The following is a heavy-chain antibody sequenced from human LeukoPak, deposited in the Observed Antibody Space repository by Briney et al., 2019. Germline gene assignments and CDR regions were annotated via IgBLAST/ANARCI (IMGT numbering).Heavy chain of an antibody. Sequence: SETLPPTCGISGYSTTRGYYWAWFRQSPGKGLEWIATFFQSEKSFYNASLKSRVIMSLDTSKSQSSLNLTSVTAADTAVYYCARVLPVPYLLDSWGQGTHVTVSS. D-gene: IGHD2/OR15-2a*01. J-gene: IGHJ4*02. CDR3: ARVLPVPYLLDS. V-gene: IGHV4-38-2*01. CDR2: FFQSEKS. CDR1: GYSTTRGYY.